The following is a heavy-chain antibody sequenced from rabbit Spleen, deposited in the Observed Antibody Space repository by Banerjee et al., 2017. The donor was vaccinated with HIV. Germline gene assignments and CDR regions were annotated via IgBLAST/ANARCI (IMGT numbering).Heavy chain of an antibody. CDR1: GFSFSSSYD. CDR2: IYGGSSGSI. J-gene: IGHJ4*01. Sequence: QQLVESGGGLVKPGASLTLTCTVSGFSFSSSYDMCWVRQAPGKGLEWIACIYGGSSGSIYYANWAKGRFTITKTSSTVDLQMNSLTAADTATYFCARDVGTYDYIDGVFNLWGPGTLVTVS. CDR3: ARDVGTYDYIDGVFNL. D-gene: IGHD6-1*01. V-gene: IGHV1S40*01.